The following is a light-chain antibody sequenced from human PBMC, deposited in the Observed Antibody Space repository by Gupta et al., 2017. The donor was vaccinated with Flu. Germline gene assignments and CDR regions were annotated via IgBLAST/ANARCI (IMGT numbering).Light chain of an antibody. J-gene: IGLJ1*01. V-gene: IGLV3-19*01. Sequence: SSELTQDPAVSVALGQTVRITCQGDSLRSYYASWYQQKPGQAPVLVIYGKNNRPSGIPDRFSGSSSGNTASLTITGAQAEDDADYYCNSRDSSGYVFGTGTKVTVL. CDR3: NSRDSSGYV. CDR1: SLRSYY. CDR2: GKN.